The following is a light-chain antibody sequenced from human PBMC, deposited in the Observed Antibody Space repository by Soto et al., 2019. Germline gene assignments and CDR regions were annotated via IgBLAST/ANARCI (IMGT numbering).Light chain of an antibody. CDR1: QSISHW. V-gene: IGKV1-5*01. CDR2: DAS. J-gene: IGKJ1*01. CDR3: QQYNTFSPTWT. Sequence: DIQMTQSPSTLSASVGDRVTITCRASQSISHWLAWYQQKPGKAPRLLIYDASNLEGGVPARFSGSGSGTEFPLTISSLQPDDFATYYCQQYNTFSPTWTFGQGTKVEI.